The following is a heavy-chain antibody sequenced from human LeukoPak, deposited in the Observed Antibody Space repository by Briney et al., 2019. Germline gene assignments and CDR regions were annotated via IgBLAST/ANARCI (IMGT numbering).Heavy chain of an antibody. CDR3: TREGEDVFDI. D-gene: IGHD1-26*01. J-gene: IGHJ3*02. Sequence: GGSLRLSCAASGFTFSSYSMNWVRQAPGKGLEWVSSISSGSTYIYYADSVKGRFTISRDNTKNSLYLQMNSLRAEDTAVYYCTREGEDVFDIWGQGTMVTVSS. V-gene: IGHV3-21*01. CDR1: GFTFSSYS. CDR2: ISSGSTYI.